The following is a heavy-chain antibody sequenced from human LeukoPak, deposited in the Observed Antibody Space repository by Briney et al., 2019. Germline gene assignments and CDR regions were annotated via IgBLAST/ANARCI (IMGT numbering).Heavy chain of an antibody. Sequence: SETLSLTCTVSGGSIGSHYWTWIRQTPGKGLEWIGYVYDIGSTKYNPSLKSRVTISVDTSKNQFSLRLSSVTAADTAVYYCARVGQPITMVRGVRSNVPQGYYFDYWGQGTLVTVSS. CDR3: ARVGQPITMVRGVRSNVPQGYYFDY. CDR2: VYDIGST. V-gene: IGHV4-59*11. J-gene: IGHJ4*02. D-gene: IGHD3-10*01. CDR1: GGSIGSHY.